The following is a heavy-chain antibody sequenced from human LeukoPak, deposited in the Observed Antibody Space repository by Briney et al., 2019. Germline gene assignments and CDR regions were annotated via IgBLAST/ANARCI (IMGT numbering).Heavy chain of an antibody. D-gene: IGHD3-3*01. J-gene: IGHJ4*02. CDR2: IYYSGST. Sequence: SETLSLTCTVSGGSISSSSYYWGWIRQPPGKGLEWIGSIYYSGSTYYNPSLKSRVTISVDTSKNQFSLKLSSVTAADTAVYYCARCNGGTHYFWSGSESLDYWGQGTLVTVSS. CDR1: GGSISSSSYY. CDR3: ARCNGGTHYFWSGSESLDY. V-gene: IGHV4-39*07.